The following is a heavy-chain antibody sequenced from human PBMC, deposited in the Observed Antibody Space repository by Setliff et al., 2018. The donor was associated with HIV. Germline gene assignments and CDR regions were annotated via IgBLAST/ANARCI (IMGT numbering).Heavy chain of an antibody. J-gene: IGHJ3*02. CDR2: FIAVLDIT. D-gene: IGHD3-10*01. CDR3: AGPRGDEAFDI. CDR1: GGSSRTYS. V-gene: IGHV1-69*10. Sequence: SVKVSCKASGGSSRTYSINWVRQAPGQGLEWMGQFIAVLDITSYAQKFQGRLTITADESTSTMCMELSSLRSDDTAVYYCAGPRGDEAFDIWGQGTMVTVSS.